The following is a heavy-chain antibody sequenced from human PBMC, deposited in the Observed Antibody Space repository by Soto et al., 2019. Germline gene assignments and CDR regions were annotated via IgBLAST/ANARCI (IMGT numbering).Heavy chain of an antibody. J-gene: IGHJ6*02. CDR3: ARPTYYYGSGSYPGMDV. Sequence: PGESLKISCKGSGYSFTSYWISWVRQMPGKGLEWMGRIDPSDSYTNYSPSFQGHVTISADKSISTAYLQWSSLKASDTAMYYCARPTYYYGSGSYPGMDVWGQGTTVTVSS. CDR1: GYSFTSYW. D-gene: IGHD3-10*01. CDR2: IDPSDSYT. V-gene: IGHV5-10-1*01.